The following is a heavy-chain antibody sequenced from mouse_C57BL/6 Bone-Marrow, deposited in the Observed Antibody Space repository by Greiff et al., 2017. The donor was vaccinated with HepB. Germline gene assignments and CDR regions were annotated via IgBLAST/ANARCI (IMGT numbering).Heavy chain of an antibody. CDR1: GFSFNTYA. D-gene: IGHD2-2*01. CDR2: IRSKSNNYAT. Sequence: EVKVVESGGGLVQPKGSLKLSCAASGFSFNTYAMNWVRQAPGKGLEWVARIRSKSNNYATYYADSVKDRFTISRDDSESMLYLQMNNLKTEDTAMYYCVRGGMMVTTEDWYFDVWGTGTTVTVSS. CDR3: VRGGMMVTTEDWYFDV. V-gene: IGHV10-1*01. J-gene: IGHJ1*03.